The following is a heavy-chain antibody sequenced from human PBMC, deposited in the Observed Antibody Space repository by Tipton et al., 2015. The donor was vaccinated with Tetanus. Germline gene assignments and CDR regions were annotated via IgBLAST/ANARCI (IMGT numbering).Heavy chain of an antibody. CDR1: GLTFSTNA. V-gene: IGHV3-33*01. D-gene: IGHD2-2*01. CDR3: ARGLCTSSSCPKHYFDY. J-gene: IGHJ4*02. Sequence: SLRLSCAASGLTFSTNAMHWVRQAPGKGLEWVAAIWNDGSYKYYADSVQGRFTISRDNSKNTLYLQMNSLRAEDTAVYYCARGLCTSSSCPKHYFDYWGQGTLVTVSS. CDR2: IWNDGSYK.